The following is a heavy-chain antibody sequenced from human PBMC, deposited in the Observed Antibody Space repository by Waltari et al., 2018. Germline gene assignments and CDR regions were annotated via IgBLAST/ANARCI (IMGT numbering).Heavy chain of an antibody. CDR2: IKQDGSEK. CDR1: GFTFSSYW. V-gene: IGHV3-7*01. D-gene: IGHD4-17*01. J-gene: IGHJ4*02. Sequence: EVQLVESGGGLVQPGGSLRLSCAASGFTFSSYWMSWVRQAPGKGLEWVANIKQDGSEKYYVDSVKGRFTISRDNAKNSLYLQMNSLRAEDTAVYYCAREQDYGDSPPFDYWGQGTLVTVSS. CDR3: AREQDYGDSPPFDY.